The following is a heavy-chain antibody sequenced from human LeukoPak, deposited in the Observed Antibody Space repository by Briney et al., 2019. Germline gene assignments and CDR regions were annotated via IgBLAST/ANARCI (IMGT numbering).Heavy chain of an antibody. J-gene: IGHJ4*02. CDR1: GFTFSSFT. D-gene: IGHD4/OR15-4a*01. CDR2: ISGTTDTI. CDR3: ARRRVLSVARALDY. V-gene: IGHV3-48*04. Sequence: PGGSLRLSCAATGFTFSSFTMNWVRQAPGKGLEWVSSISGTTDTIYYADSVKGRFTISRNNANNSVSLQMNSLRPEDTAVYFCARRRVLSVARALDYWGLGTLVTVSS.